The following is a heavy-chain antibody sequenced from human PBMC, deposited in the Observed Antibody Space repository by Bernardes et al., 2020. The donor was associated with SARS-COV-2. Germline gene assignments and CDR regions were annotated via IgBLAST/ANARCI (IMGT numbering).Heavy chain of an antibody. CDR3: ATGALIAVAGRKNWFDP. J-gene: IGHJ5*02. D-gene: IGHD6-19*01. V-gene: IGHV1-24*01. Sequence: ASVKVSCKVSVYTLTELSMHWVRQAPGKGLEWMGGFDPEDGETINAQKLQGRVTMTEDTSTDTAYMELSSLRSEDPAVYYCATGALIAVAGRKNWFDPWGQGTLVTVSS. CDR2: FDPEDGET. CDR1: VYTLTELS.